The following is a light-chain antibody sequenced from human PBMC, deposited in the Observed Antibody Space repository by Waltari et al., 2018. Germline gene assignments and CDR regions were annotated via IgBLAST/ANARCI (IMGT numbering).Light chain of an antibody. CDR3: SSYASRTSFVI. V-gene: IGLV2-23*02. Sequence: QSALTQPASVSGSPGQSITISCTGTNSDLGSYNLVSWYQQHPGRAPKLVIHEVTKRPSGISDRFSGSKSGNMASLTISGLQAEDEADYYCSSYASRTSFVIFGGGTKLTVL. J-gene: IGLJ2*01. CDR1: NSDLGSYNL. CDR2: EVT.